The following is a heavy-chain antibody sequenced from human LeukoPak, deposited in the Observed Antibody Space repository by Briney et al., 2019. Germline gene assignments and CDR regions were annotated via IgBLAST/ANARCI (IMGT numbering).Heavy chain of an antibody. J-gene: IGHJ4*02. CDR3: ARARMVRGVIGTFDY. D-gene: IGHD3-10*01. V-gene: IGHV4-31*03. CDR2: IYYSGST. Sequence: SETLSLTCTVSGGSISSGGYYWSWIRQHPGKGLEWIGYIYYSGSTYYNPSLKSRVTISVDTSKNQFSLKLSSVTAADTAVYYCARARMVRGVIGTFDYWAREPWSPSPQ. CDR1: GGSISSGGYY.